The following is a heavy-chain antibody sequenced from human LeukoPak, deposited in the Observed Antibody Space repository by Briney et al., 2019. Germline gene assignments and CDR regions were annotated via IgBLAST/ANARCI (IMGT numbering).Heavy chain of an antibody. CDR1: GFTFSSYA. Sequence: GVSLRLSCAASGFTFSSYAMSWVRQAPGKGLEWVSAISGSGGSTYYADSVKGRFTVSRDNSKNTLYLQMNSLRAEDTAVYYCAKAGGVDSGWYRSYYYGMDVWGQGTTVTVSS. CDR2: ISGSGGST. CDR3: AKAGGVDSGWYRSYYYGMDV. V-gene: IGHV3-23*01. J-gene: IGHJ6*02. D-gene: IGHD6-19*01.